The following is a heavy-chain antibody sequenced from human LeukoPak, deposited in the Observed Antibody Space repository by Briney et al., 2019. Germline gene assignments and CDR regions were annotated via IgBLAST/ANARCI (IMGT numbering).Heavy chain of an antibody. CDR2: INPNSGGT. J-gene: IGHJ4*02. CDR1: GDTFTGYY. CDR3: ARVPGLRFLGPRTYYFDY. Sequence: ASVKVSCKASGDTFTGYYMHWVRQAPGQGLEWMGWINPNSGGTNYAQKFQGRVTMTRDTSISTAYMELSRLRSDDTAVYYCARVPGLRFLGPRTYYFDYWGQGTLVTVSS. V-gene: IGHV1-2*02. D-gene: IGHD3-3*01.